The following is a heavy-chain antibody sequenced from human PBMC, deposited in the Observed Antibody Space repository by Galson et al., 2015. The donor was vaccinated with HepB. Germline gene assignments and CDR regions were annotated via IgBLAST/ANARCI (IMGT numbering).Heavy chain of an antibody. V-gene: IGHV3-11*06. CDR3: ARDPVVVTAIPEYYFDY. Sequence: SLRLSCAASGFTFSDYYMSWIRQAPGKGLEWVSYISSSSSYTNYADSVKGRFTISRDNAKNSLYLQMNSLRAEDTAVYYCARDPVVVTAIPEYYFDYWGQGTLVTVSS. CDR1: GFTFSDYY. D-gene: IGHD2-21*02. J-gene: IGHJ4*02. CDR2: ISSSSSYT.